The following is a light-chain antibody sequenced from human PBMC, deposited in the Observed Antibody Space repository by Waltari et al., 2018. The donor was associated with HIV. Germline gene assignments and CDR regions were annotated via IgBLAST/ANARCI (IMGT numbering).Light chain of an antibody. V-gene: IGLV2-14*01. Sequence: QSALTQPASVSGSPGQSISISCRRTRSAVGASDSVPWYHQHPGEAPTLILYEVKKRPSGISNRFSGSKSGNTASLTISGLQVEDEAHYYCSSYSASGTLVLFGGGTRLTVL. CDR1: RSAVGASDS. CDR3: SSYSASGTLVL. CDR2: EVK. J-gene: IGLJ2*01.